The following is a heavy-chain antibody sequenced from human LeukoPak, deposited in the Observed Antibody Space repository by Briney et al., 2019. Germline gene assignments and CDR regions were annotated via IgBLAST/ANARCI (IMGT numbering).Heavy chain of an antibody. Sequence: GGSLRLSCAASGFTVSNNYMSWVRQAPGKGLEWVSVIYSGDNTYYVEPVKGRFTISRDNSKNTLFLQMNRLRAEDTAVYYCAGRRVLDASFDYWGQGTLVTVSS. CDR3: AGRRVLDASFDY. D-gene: IGHD3-16*01. CDR2: IYSGDNT. V-gene: IGHV3-66*02. J-gene: IGHJ4*02. CDR1: GFTVSNNY.